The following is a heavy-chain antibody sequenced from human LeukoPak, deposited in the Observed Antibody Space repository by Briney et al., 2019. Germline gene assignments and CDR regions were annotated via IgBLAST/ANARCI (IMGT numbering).Heavy chain of an antibody. CDR2: INPNSGGT. Sequence: GASVKVSCKASGYTFTGYYMHWVRQAPGQGLEWMGWINPNSGGTNFAQKFQGRVTVTRDTSISTAYMELSRLRSDDTAVYYCARDRRLTTSEGWVGTKYYYYYYMDVWGKGTTVTVSS. D-gene: IGHD1-14*01. CDR1: GYTFTGYY. J-gene: IGHJ6*03. V-gene: IGHV1-2*02. CDR3: ARDRRLTTSEGWVGTKYYYYYYMDV.